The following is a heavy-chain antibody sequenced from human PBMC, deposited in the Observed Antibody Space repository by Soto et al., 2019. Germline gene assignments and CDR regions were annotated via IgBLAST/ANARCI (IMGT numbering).Heavy chain of an antibody. J-gene: IGHJ6*02. CDR1: GFTFDDYA. CDR2: VGWHGGSI. D-gene: IGHD2-15*01. V-gene: IGHV3-9*01. CDR3: AKDIGEGVVAEDYYYYGMDV. Sequence: SLRLSCAASGFTFDDYALHWVRPAPGKGLELVSGVGWHGGSIGYADAVTGRFIISRENAKDSLYLQMTSLRAEDTALYYCAKDIGEGVVAEDYYYYGMDVWGQGTTVTVSS.